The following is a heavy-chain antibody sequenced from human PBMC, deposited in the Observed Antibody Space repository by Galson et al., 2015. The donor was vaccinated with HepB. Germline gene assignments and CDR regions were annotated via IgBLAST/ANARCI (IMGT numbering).Heavy chain of an antibody. CDR3: VTAEILRHFDWLLFFY. D-gene: IGHD3-9*01. CDR1: GYTLTELS. Sequence: SVTVSCKVSGYTLTELSIHWVRQAPGKGLEWMGNFDPEDGEPIYAQKFQGRVTMTEDTSTDTAYMDLCSLRSEDTAVYYCVTAEILRHFDWLLFFYWGQGTLVTVSS. V-gene: IGHV1-24*01. CDR2: FDPEDGEP. J-gene: IGHJ4*02.